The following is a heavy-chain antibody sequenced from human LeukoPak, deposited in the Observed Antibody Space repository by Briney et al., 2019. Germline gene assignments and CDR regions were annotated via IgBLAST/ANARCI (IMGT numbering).Heavy chain of an antibody. CDR3: ARVGGYYHWFDP. J-gene: IGHJ5*02. CDR1: GGSISSHY. Sequence: SETLSLTCTVSGGSISSHYWSWIRQPPGKGLERIGYIYYSGSTNYNPSLKSRVTISVDTSKNQFSLKLSSVTAADTAVYYCARVGGYYHWFDPWGQGTLVTVSS. CDR2: IYYSGST. V-gene: IGHV4-59*11. D-gene: IGHD3-22*01.